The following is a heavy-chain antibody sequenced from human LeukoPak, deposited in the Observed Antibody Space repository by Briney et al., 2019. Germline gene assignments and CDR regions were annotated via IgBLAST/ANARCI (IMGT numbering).Heavy chain of an antibody. CDR3: ARDLRRRVTAIGYGPREYYYYMDV. J-gene: IGHJ6*03. Sequence: SETLSLTCTVSGGSISTYSWSWIRQPAGKGLEWIGRIYTDGRTNYNSSLKSRVTMSIDTSKNQFSLKVSSVTAADTAVYYCARDLRRRVTAIGYGPREYYYYMDVWGKGTTVTISS. V-gene: IGHV4-4*07. CDR1: GGSISTYS. CDR2: IYTDGRT. D-gene: IGHD2-21*02.